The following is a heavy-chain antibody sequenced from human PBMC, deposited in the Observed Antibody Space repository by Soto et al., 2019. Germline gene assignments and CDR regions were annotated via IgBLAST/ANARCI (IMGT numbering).Heavy chain of an antibody. CDR1: GDSVSTNRAT. J-gene: IGHJ5*01. CDR3: ARLIGNSWLDS. Sequence: SQTLSLTCAISGDSVSTNRATRDWIRQSPSRGLEWLGRTYYRSKWYNDYAVSVKGRITINPDTSDNQLSLQLNSVTPDDTAVYYCARLIGNSWLDSWGQGTLVTVSS. CDR2: TYYRSKWYN. D-gene: IGHD2-8*01. V-gene: IGHV6-1*01.